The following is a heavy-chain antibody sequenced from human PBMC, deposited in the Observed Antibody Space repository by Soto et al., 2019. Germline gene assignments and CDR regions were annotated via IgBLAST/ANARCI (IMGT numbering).Heavy chain of an antibody. Sequence: SSVKVSCNASGGTFSSYGISWVLHAPGQGLEWMGGIIPIFGTANYAQKFQGRVTITADESTSTAYMELSSLRSEDTAVYYCARVRRIAAAGDLFDYWGPGTLVTVSS. CDR2: IIPIFGTA. J-gene: IGHJ4*02. CDR3: ARVRRIAAAGDLFDY. V-gene: IGHV1-69*13. CDR1: GGTFSSYG. D-gene: IGHD6-13*01.